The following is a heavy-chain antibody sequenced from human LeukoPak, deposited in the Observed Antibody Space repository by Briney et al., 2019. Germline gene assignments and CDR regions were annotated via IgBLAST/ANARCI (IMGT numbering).Heavy chain of an antibody. V-gene: IGHV4-59*01. J-gene: IGHJ4*02. CDR2: IYYSGST. CDR1: GGSISSYY. D-gene: IGHD4-23*01. Sequence: PSETLSLTCTVSGGSISSYYWSWIRQPPGKGQEWIGYIYYSGSTNYNPSLKSRVTISVDTSKNQFSLKLSSVTAADTAVYYCARVPLRWYSFDYWGQGTLVTVSS. CDR3: ARVPLRWYSFDY.